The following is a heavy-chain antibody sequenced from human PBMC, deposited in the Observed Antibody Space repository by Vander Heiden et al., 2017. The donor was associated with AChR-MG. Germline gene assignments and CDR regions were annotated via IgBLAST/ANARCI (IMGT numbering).Heavy chain of an antibody. Sequence: QAQLVQPGAEAKTPGASVKVSCKASGYTFTGHYMHGVRQAPGQGLEWMGWINPNSGGTNYAQKFQGRVTMTRDTSISTAYMELSRLRSDDTAVYYCARGSKVYGSGSYYNVRGYWGEGTLVTDSS. CDR1: GYTFTGHY. J-gene: IGHJ4*02. CDR3: ARGSKVYGSGSYYNVRGY. V-gene: IGHV1-2*02. D-gene: IGHD3-10*01. CDR2: INPNSGGT.